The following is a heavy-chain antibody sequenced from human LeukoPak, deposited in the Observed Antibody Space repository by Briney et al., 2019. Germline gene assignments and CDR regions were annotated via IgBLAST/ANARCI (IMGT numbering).Heavy chain of an antibody. J-gene: IGHJ4*02. CDR3: ARAERSMVRGVIIY. D-gene: IGHD3-10*01. CDR1: GYTFTGYY. Sequence: ASVKVSCKASGYTFTGYYMHWVRQVPGQALEWMGWINPNSGGTNYAQKFQGRVTMTRDTSITTAYMELSRLRSDDTAVYYCARAERSMVRGVIIYWGQGTLVTVSS. V-gene: IGHV1-2*02. CDR2: INPNSGGT.